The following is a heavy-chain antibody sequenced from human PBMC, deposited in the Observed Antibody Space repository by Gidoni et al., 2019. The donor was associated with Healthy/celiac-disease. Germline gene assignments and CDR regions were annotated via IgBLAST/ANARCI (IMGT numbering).Heavy chain of an antibody. CDR2: ISRSCSTI. J-gene: IGHJ5*02. CDR3: AREDYGDYISHGFDP. Sequence: QVQLVVSGGGLVKPGGSLRLSCAASGFTFSDYYMRWIRQAPGKGLEWVSYISRSCSTIYYADSVKGRFTISSDNAKNSLYLQRNSLRAEDTAVYYCAREDYGDYISHGFDPWGQGTLVTVSS. D-gene: IGHD4-17*01. V-gene: IGHV3-11*01. CDR1: GFTFSDYY.